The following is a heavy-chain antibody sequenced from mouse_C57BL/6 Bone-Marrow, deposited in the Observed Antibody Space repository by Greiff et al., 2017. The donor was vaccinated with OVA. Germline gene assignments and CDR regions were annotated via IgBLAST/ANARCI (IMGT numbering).Heavy chain of an antibody. CDR2: IYPRSGNT. Sequence: VQLQQSGPELVKPGASVKLSCKASGYTFTSYGISWVKQRTRPGLEWIGEIYPRSGNTYYNEKFKGKATLTADKSSSTAYMELRSLTSEYSAVYFYASDGYFDYWGTGTTLTVSS. CDR3: ASDGYFDY. CDR1: GYTFTSYG. V-gene: IGHV1-81*01. J-gene: IGHJ2*01.